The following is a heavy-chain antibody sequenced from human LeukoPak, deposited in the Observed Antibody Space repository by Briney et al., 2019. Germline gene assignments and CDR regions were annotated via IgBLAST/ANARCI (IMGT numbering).Heavy chain of an antibody. V-gene: IGHV4-39*07. D-gene: IGHD6-13*01. CDR1: GGSISSSSYY. CDR2: IYYSGST. CDR3: ARDSSSWYGVYYYYMDV. J-gene: IGHJ6*03. Sequence: SETLSLTCTVSGGSISSSSYYWGWIRQPPGKGLEWIGSIYYSGSTYYNPSLKSRVTISVDTSKNQFSLKLSSVTAADTAVYYCARDSSSWYGVYYYYMDVWGKGTTVTVSS.